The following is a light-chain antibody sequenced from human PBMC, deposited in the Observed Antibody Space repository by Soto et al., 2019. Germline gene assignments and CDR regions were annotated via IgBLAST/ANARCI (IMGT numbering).Light chain of an antibody. CDR2: DVS. CDR3: SSYTSSSKV. J-gene: IGLJ3*02. CDR1: SSDVGGYNY. V-gene: IGLV2-14*01. Sequence: QSALTQPASVSGSPGQSITISCTGTSSDVGGYNYVSWYQQHPGKPPKLMIYDVSNRPSGVSNRFSGSKSGNTASLTISGLQAEDEADYYCSSYTSSSKVFGGGTKVTVL.